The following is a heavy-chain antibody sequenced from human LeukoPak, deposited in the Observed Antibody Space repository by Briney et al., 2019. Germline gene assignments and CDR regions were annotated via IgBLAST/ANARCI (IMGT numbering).Heavy chain of an antibody. CDR3: ARERAAAGTVADY. Sequence: SETLSLTCAVYGGSFSGYYWSWIRQPPGKGLEWIGEINHSGSTNYNPPLKSRVTISVDTSKNQFSLKLSSVTAADTAVYYCARERAAAGTVADYWGQGTLVTVSS. J-gene: IGHJ4*02. CDR2: INHSGST. CDR1: GGSFSGYY. D-gene: IGHD6-13*01. V-gene: IGHV4-34*01.